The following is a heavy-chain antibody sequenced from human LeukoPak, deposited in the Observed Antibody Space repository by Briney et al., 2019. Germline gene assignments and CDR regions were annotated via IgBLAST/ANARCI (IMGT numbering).Heavy chain of an antibody. D-gene: IGHD3-16*01. CDR2: ISGSGGST. CDR3: AKDLDYDYIWGSSDY. V-gene: IGHV3-23*01. J-gene: IGHJ4*02. CDR1: GYTFSSNG. Sequence: GGSLRLCCAASGYTFSSNGMTWVRQAPGRGLEWVSAISGSGGSTYYADSVKGRFTISRDNSKNTLYLQMNSLRVEDTAVYYCAKDLDYDYIWGSSDYWGQGTLVTVSS.